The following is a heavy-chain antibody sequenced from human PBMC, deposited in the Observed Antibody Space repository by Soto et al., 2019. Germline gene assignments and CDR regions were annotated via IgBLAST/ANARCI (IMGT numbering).Heavy chain of an antibody. Sequence: SVKVSCKASGGTFSSYAISWVRQAPGQGLEWMGGIIPIFGTANYAQKFQGRVTITADESTSTAYMELSSLRSEDTAVYYCARDILTGYYTPTEGYYYYGMDVWGQGTTVTVSS. J-gene: IGHJ6*02. V-gene: IGHV1-69*13. CDR3: ARDILTGYYTPTEGYYYYGMDV. CDR1: GGTFSSYA. CDR2: IIPIFGTA. D-gene: IGHD3-9*01.